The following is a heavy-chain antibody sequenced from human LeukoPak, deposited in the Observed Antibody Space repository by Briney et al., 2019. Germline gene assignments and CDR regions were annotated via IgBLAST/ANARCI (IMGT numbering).Heavy chain of an antibody. Sequence: GRSLRLSCAASGFTFDDYAMHWVRQAPGKGLEWVSGISWNSGSIGYADSVKGRFTISRDNAKKSLYLQMNSLRAEDMALYYCAKEAPGYCSSTSCSANAFDIWGQGTMVTVSS. CDR1: GFTFDDYA. CDR2: ISWNSGSI. D-gene: IGHD2-2*03. J-gene: IGHJ3*02. CDR3: AKEAPGYCSSTSCSANAFDI. V-gene: IGHV3-9*03.